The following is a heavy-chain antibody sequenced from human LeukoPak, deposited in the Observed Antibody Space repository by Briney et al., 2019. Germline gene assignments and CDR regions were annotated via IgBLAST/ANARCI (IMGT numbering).Heavy chain of an antibody. CDR1: GFTFSSYA. J-gene: IGHJ4*02. V-gene: IGHV3-23*01. CDR3: AKDRRDSSWKTPSFDY. D-gene: IGHD6-13*01. Sequence: GGSLRLSCAASGFTFSSYAMSWVRQAPGKGLEWVSAISGSGGSTYYADSVKGRFTISRDNSKNTLHLQMNSMRAEDTAVYYCAKDRRDSSWKTPSFDYWGQGTLVTVSS. CDR2: ISGSGGST.